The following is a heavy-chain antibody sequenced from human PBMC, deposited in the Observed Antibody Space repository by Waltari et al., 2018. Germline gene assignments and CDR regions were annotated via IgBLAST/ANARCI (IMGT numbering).Heavy chain of an antibody. Sequence: EVQLVESGGGLVQPGGSLRRSGSGSGLTFTNHWMSWVRQAPGKGPEWVASIKQDGSEKYYVDSMKGRFTISRDNAKNSLSLQMDSLRAEDTAVYFCARGVTTVEYWGQGTLVTVSS. D-gene: IGHD2-21*02. V-gene: IGHV3-7*04. CDR1: GLTFTNHW. CDR3: ARGVTTVEY. CDR2: IKQDGSEK. J-gene: IGHJ4*02.